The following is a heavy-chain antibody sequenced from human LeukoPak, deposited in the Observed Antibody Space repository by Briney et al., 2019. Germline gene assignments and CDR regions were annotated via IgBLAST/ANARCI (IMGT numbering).Heavy chain of an antibody. D-gene: IGHD3-10*01. CDR1: GYTFTGYY. CDR3: ARDLGGIWFGELIDY. V-gene: IGHV1-2*02. Sequence: VASVKVSCKASGYTFTGYYMHWVRQAPGQGLEWMGWINPNSGGTNYAQKFQGRVTMTRDTSTSTVYMELSSLRSEDTAVYYCARDLGGIWFGELIDYWGQGTLVTVSS. J-gene: IGHJ4*02. CDR2: INPNSGGT.